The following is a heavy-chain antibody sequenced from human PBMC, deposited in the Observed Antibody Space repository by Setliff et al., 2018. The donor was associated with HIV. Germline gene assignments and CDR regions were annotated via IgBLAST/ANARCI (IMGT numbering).Heavy chain of an antibody. CDR2: IKPSAGST. CDR1: GDTFTNFY. J-gene: IGHJ6*03. D-gene: IGHD1-26*01. CDR3: ARGGHYTGSYLPRDYYFYIDV. Sequence: ASVKVSCKASGDTFTNFYIHWVRQAPGQGLEWLGMIKPSAGSTTYAQKFQGRVTMTSDTSTSTVYMDLSSLGSEDTAVYYCARGGHYTGSYLPRDYYFYIDVWGKGTTVTVS. V-gene: IGHV1-46*01.